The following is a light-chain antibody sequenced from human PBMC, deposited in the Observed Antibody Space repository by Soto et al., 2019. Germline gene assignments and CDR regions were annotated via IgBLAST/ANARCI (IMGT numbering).Light chain of an antibody. V-gene: IGKV1-13*02. CDR1: QGISSA. Sequence: AIQLTQPPSSLSASVGDRVTITSLARQGISSALAWYQQKPGKAPKLLIYDASSLESGVLSMFSGSESGTDFTLTISSLQPEDFATYCCQQFNSYPLTFGGGTKVEIK. CDR2: DAS. CDR3: QQFNSYPLT. J-gene: IGKJ4*01.